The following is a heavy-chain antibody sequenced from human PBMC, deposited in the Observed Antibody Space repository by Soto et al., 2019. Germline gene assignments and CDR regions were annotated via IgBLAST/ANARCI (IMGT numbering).Heavy chain of an antibody. CDR3: ARDRGGDSSGWCPPGY. CDR1: GYTFTSYY. J-gene: IGHJ4*02. CDR2: INHSGGST. V-gene: IGHV1-46*01. D-gene: IGHD6-19*01. Sequence: QVQLVQSGAEVKKPGASVKVSCKASGYTFTSYYMHWVRQAPGQGLEWMGIINHSGGSTSYAQKFQRRVTMTRDTSTSTVYMELSSLRSEDTAVYYCARDRGGDSSGWCPPGYWGQGTLVTVSS.